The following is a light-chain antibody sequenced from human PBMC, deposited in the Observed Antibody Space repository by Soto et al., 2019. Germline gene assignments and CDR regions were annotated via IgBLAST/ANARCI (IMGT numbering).Light chain of an antibody. V-gene: IGKV3-20*01. CDR2: GTS. Sequence: DIMMTQSPLSLPVTPGEPASISCRSSQSLLHSSGYNYLDWYQQKPGQAPRLLIYGTSSRATGIPDRFSGSGSGTDFTLTISRLEPEDFAVYYCQQYGNSPITFGQGTRLEIK. J-gene: IGKJ5*01. CDR3: QQYGNSPIT. CDR1: QSLLHSSGYNY.